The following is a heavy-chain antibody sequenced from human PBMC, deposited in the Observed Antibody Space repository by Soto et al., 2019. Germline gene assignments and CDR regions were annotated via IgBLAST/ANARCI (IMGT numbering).Heavy chain of an antibody. J-gene: IGHJ3*02. CDR2: IYYSGST. V-gene: IGHV4-59*01. Sequence: QVQLQESGPGLVKPSETLSLTCTVSGGSISSYYWSWIRQPPGKGLEWIGYIYYSGSTTYNPSLQSRVTISVDTSKNQFSLKLSSVTAADTAVYYCARRWGSAFDIWGQGTMVTVSS. D-gene: IGHD3-16*01. CDR1: GGSISSYY. CDR3: ARRWGSAFDI.